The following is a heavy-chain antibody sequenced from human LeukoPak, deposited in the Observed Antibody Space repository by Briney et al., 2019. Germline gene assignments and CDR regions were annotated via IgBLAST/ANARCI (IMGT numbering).Heavy chain of an antibody. CDR2: IRSKANSYAT. CDR1: GFTFSGSA. CDR3: TRQLGELLSGTLYYYYLDV. Sequence: PGGSLRLSCAASGFTFSGSAMHWVRQASGKGLEWVGRIRSKANSYATAYAASVKGRFTISRDDSKNTAYLQMNSLKTEDTAVYYCTRQLGELLSGTLYYYYLDVWGKGTTVTVSS. J-gene: IGHJ6*03. V-gene: IGHV3-73*01. D-gene: IGHD3-10*01.